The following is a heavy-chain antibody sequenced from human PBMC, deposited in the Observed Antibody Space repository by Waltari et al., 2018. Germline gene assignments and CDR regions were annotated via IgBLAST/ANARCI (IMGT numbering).Heavy chain of an antibody. D-gene: IGHD6-19*01. CDR1: GYSISSGYY. CDR2: IYHSGST. V-gene: IGHV4-38-2*01. J-gene: IGHJ4*02. CDR3: ARIVVAGKLPTDY. Sequence: QVQLQESGPGLVKPSETLSLTCAVSGYSISSGYYWGWIRQPPGKGLEWIGSIYHSGSTYYNPSLKSRVTISVDTSKNQFSLKLSSVTAADTAVYYCARIVVAGKLPTDYWGQGTLVTVSS.